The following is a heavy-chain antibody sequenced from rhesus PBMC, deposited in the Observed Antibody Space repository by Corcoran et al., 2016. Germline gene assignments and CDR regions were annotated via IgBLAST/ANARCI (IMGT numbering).Heavy chain of an antibody. V-gene: IGHV4-122*02. D-gene: IGHD2-2*01. CDR2: IPYSGST. Sequence: QVQLQESGPGLVKPSETLSLTCAVPCGSIRTGFYYWSWIRPPPGTGLEWIGYIPYSGSTSYNPSLKSRVTMSRDTSKNQFSLKLSSVTAADTAVYYCAREGWSTSTTDDFDYWGQGVLVTVSS. J-gene: IGHJ4*01. CDR3: AREGWSTSTTDDFDY. CDR1: CGSIRTGFYY.